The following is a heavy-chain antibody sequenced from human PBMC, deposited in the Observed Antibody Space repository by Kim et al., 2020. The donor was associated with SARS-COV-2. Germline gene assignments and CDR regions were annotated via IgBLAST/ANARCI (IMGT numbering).Heavy chain of an antibody. J-gene: IGHJ4*02. CDR3: AKSESKGVIPFDY. D-gene: IGHD3-16*02. Sequence: YADSAKGRFTISRDNSKNTLYLQMNSLRAEDTAVYYCAKSESKGVIPFDYWGQGTLVTVSS. V-gene: IGHV3-23*01.